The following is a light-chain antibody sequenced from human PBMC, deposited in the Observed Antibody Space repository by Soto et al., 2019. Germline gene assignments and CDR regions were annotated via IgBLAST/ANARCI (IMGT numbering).Light chain of an antibody. J-gene: IGKJ4*01. CDR2: KAS. Sequence: DIQMTQSPSTLSASVGDRVTITCRASPSISSWLAWYQQKPGKAPKLLIYKASSLESGVPSRFSGSGSGTEFNLTISSLQPDDCATYYCQQYNSYSALTFGGGTKVEIK. CDR3: QQYNSYSALT. V-gene: IGKV1-5*03. CDR1: PSISSW.